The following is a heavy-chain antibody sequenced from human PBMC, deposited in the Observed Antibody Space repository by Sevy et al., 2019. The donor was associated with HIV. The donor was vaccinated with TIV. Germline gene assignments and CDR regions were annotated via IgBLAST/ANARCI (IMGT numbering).Heavy chain of an antibody. D-gene: IGHD4-17*01. CDR2: ISYDGSNK. CDR3: ARDRSDALTKLDY. CDR1: GFTFSSYA. J-gene: IGHJ4*02. V-gene: IGHV3-30-3*01. Sequence: GGSLRLSCAASGFTFSSYAMHWVRQAPGKGLEWVAVISYDGSNKYYAVSVKGRFTISRDNSKNTLYLQMNSLRAEDTAVYYCARDRSDALTKLDYWGQGTLVTVSS.